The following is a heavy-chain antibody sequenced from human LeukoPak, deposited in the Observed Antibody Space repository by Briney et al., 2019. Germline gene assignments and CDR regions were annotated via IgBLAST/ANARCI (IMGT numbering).Heavy chain of an antibody. CDR2: IIPIFGTA. V-gene: IGHV1-69*01. J-gene: IGHJ6*02. CDR1: GGTFSSYA. D-gene: IGHD2-8*01. CDR3: ASGRFYCTNGVCPSAGRYGMDV. Sequence: SVKVSCKASGGTFSSYAISWVRQAPGQGLEWMGGIIPIFGTANYAQKFQGRVTITADESTSTAYMELSSLSSEDTAVYYCASGRFYCTNGVCPSAGRYGMDVWGQGTTVTVSS.